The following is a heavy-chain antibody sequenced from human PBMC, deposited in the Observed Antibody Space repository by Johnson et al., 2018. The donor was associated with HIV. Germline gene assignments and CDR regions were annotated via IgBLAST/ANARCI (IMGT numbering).Heavy chain of an antibody. J-gene: IGHJ3*02. Sequence: QEQLVESGGGVVQPGRSLRLSCAASGFTFSSYAVHWVRQAPGKGLEWVAVISYDGSNKYYADSVKGRFTISRDNAKNSLYLQMNSLRAEDTAVYYCARVSNHAFDIWGQGTMVTVSS. V-gene: IGHV3-30*04. CDR3: ARVSNHAFDI. CDR2: ISYDGSNK. CDR1: GFTFSSYA.